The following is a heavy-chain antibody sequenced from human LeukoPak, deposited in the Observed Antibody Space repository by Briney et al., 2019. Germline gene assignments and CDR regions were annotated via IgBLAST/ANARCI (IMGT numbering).Heavy chain of an antibody. CDR2: IIPILDRP. J-gene: IGHJ4*02. Sequence: ASVKVSCKASGGTFSSYAISWVRQAPGQGLEWMGSIIPILDRPNYAQTLQGRVTITADKSTSTTYMELSSLRSEDTAVYYCAREHIDIVGTPWDYWGQGTLVTVSS. CDR3: AREHIDIVGTPWDY. CDR1: GGTFSSYA. V-gene: IGHV1-69*04. D-gene: IGHD2-21*01.